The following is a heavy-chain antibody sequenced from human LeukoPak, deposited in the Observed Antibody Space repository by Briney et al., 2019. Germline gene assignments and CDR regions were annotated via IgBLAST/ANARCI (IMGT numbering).Heavy chain of an antibody. CDR2: FDPEDGET. CDR1: GYTLTELS. Sequence: ASVKVSCKVSGYTLTELSMHWVRQAPGKGLEWMGGFDPEDGETIYAQKFQGRVTMTEDTSTDTAYMELSSLRSEDTAVYYCATLPYGDVAFDIWGQGTMVTVSS. J-gene: IGHJ3*02. D-gene: IGHD4-17*01. V-gene: IGHV1-24*01. CDR3: ATLPYGDVAFDI.